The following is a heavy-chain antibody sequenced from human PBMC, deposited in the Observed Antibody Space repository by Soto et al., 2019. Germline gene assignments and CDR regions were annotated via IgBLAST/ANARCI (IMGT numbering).Heavy chain of an antibody. CDR1: GLTVSTNY. CDR2: IYYGGTT. CDR3: ARDYDTSRGDWAYYGIDV. J-gene: IGHJ6*02. V-gene: IGHV3-66*01. Sequence: EVQLVESGGGLVQSGGSLRISCAASGLTVSTNYMSWVRQAPGKGLEWVSIIYYGGTTYYADSVKGRFTISRDDSKNTLYLQMHSLRAEDTAVYYCARDYDTSRGDWAYYGIDVWGQGTTVTVSS. D-gene: IGHD3-9*01.